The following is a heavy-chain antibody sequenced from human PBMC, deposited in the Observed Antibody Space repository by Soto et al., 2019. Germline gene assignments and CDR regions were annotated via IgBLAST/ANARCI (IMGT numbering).Heavy chain of an antibody. J-gene: IGHJ4*02. D-gene: IGHD4-17*01. V-gene: IGHV1-24*01. Sequence: ASVKVSCKVSGYTLSELSMHWVRQAPGKGLEWMGGFDPEDGETIYAQKFQGRVTMTEDTSTDTAYMEMSSLRSEDTAVYFCATDLATVVRRGDYWGQGTLVTVSS. CDR1: GYTLSELS. CDR2: FDPEDGET. CDR3: ATDLATVVRRGDY.